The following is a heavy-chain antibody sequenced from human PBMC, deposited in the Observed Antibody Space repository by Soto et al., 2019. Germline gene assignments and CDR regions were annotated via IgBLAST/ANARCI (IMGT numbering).Heavy chain of an antibody. Sequence: QVQLVESGGGVVQPGRSLRLSCAASGFTFSSYAMHWVRQAPGKGLEWVALISYDGSDKSYADSVKGRFTISRDNSKNTLYLQMNSLRAEDTAVFYCARGDSGYYYGSGSYYLDYWGQGTLVTVSS. CDR3: ARGDSGYYYGSGSYYLDY. CDR1: GFTFSSYA. D-gene: IGHD3-10*01. V-gene: IGHV3-30-3*01. J-gene: IGHJ4*02. CDR2: ISYDGSDK.